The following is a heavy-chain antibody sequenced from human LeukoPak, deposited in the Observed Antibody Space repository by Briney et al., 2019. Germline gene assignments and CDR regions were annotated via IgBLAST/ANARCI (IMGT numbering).Heavy chain of an antibody. V-gene: IGHV3-23*01. J-gene: IGHJ4*02. CDR1: GFTFSSYA. D-gene: IGHD6-13*01. CDR2: ISGSGGST. CDR3: AKVEPGYIETPYFDY. Sequence: GRSLRLSCAASGFTFSSYAMHWVRQAPGKGLGWVSAISGSGGSTYYADSVKGRFTISRDNSKNTLYLQMNSLRAEDTAVYYCAKVEPGYIETPYFDYWGQGTLVTVSS.